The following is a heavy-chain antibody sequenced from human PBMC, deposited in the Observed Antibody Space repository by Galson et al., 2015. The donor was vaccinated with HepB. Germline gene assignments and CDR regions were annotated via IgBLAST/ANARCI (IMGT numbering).Heavy chain of an antibody. Sequence: SLRLSCAASGFTFSSYAMHWVRQAPGKGLEWVAVISYDGSNKYYADSVKGRFTISRDNSKNTLYLQMNSLRAEDTAVYYCARDNTAMVLDYWGQGTLVTVSS. J-gene: IGHJ4*02. D-gene: IGHD5-18*01. CDR1: GFTFSSYA. CDR2: ISYDGSNK. V-gene: IGHV3-30-3*01. CDR3: ARDNTAMVLDY.